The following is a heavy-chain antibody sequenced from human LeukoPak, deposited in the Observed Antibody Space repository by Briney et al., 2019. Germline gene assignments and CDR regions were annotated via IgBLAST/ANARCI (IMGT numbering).Heavy chain of an antibody. J-gene: IGHJ6*03. V-gene: IGHV3-11*01. Sequence: GGSLRLSCAASGFTFSDYYMSWIRQAPGKGLEWVSYISNTGNTIYYADSVRGRFTLSRDNAKNSLYLQVNSLRAEDTAVYYCARVVYYYYYMDVWGKGTTVTISS. CDR3: ARVVYYYYYMDV. CDR1: GFTFSDYY. CDR2: ISNTGNTI.